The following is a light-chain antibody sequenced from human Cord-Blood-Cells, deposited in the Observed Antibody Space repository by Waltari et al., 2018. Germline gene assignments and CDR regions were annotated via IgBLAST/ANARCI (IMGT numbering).Light chain of an antibody. CDR1: QSISSY. V-gene: IGKV1-39*01. J-gene: IGKJ4*01. CDR2: AAS. Sequence: DIQMTQSPSSLSASVGDRVTITCRASQSISSYLNWYQQKPEKAPKLLIYAASSLQSGGPSRFSGSGSGTDFTLTISSLQPEDFATYYCQQSYSTLTFGGGTKVEIK. CDR3: QQSYSTLT.